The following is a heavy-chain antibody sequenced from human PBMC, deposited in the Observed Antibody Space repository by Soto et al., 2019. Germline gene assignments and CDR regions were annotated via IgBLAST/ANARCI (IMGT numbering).Heavy chain of an antibody. CDR1: GGSVSSGGYY. D-gene: IGHD3-10*01. CDR2: IYYSGST. J-gene: IGHJ1*01. Sequence: TPSLTCTVSGGSVSSGGYYWSWFRQHPGKGLEWIGYIYYSGSTYYNPPLKSRGTISVDTSKTQFTLKLSSVTDEDTAVYDCSKEASPRGVQHWAQGPLVTVSS. V-gene: IGHV4-31*03. CDR3: SKEASPRGVQH.